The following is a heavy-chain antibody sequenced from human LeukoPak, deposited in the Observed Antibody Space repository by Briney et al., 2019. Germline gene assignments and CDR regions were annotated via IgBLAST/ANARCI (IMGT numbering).Heavy chain of an antibody. D-gene: IGHD3-10*01. CDR1: GDSISSYY. Sequence: PSETLSLTCTVSGDSISSYYWSWIRQPPGKGLEWIGYIYNSETTNYNPSLESRVTISEDTSKNQFSLMLTSVTAADTAVYYCGKDQDGSRRNYYCGMDVWGQGTTVTVSS. V-gene: IGHV4-59*01. CDR3: GKDQDGSRRNYYCGMDV. J-gene: IGHJ6*02. CDR2: IYNSETT.